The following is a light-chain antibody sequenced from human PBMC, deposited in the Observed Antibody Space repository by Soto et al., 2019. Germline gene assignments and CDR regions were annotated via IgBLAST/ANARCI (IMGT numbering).Light chain of an antibody. CDR2: QAS. J-gene: IGKJ1*01. V-gene: IGKV1-5*03. Sequence: DIQMTQSPSTLSASVGDRVTITCRASQSINTWLAWYQQKPGKAPKLLMYQASSLESGVPSRFSGSGSGTDFTLTISSLQPDDFAAYYCQQYHSYSLTFGQGTKMEIK. CDR1: QSINTW. CDR3: QQYHSYSLT.